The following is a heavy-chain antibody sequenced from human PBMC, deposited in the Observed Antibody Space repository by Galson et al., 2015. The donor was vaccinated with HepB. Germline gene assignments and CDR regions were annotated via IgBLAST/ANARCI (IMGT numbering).Heavy chain of an antibody. CDR3: ARDQYDILTGYPPVPNFDY. Sequence: SLRLSCAASGFTFSSYWMSWVRQAPGKGLEWVANIKQDGSEKYYVDSVKGRFTISRDNAKNSLYLQMNSLRAEDTAVYYCARDQYDILTGYPPVPNFDYWGQGTLVTVSS. J-gene: IGHJ4*02. V-gene: IGHV3-7*01. CDR2: IKQDGSEK. CDR1: GFTFSSYW. D-gene: IGHD3-9*01.